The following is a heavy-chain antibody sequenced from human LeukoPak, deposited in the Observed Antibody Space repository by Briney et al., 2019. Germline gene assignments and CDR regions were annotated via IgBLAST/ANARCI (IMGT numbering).Heavy chain of an antibody. CDR2: INHSGST. CDR1: GYSISSGYY. D-gene: IGHD2-2*01. J-gene: IGHJ6*03. CDR3: ARGQPSYYYYYYMDV. Sequence: KSSETLSLTCSVSGYSISSGYYCGWIRQPPGKGLEWIGEINHSGSTNYNPSLKSRVTISVDTSKNQFSLKLSSVTAADTAVYYCARGQPSYYYYYYMDVWGKGTTVTVSS. V-gene: IGHV4-38-2*02.